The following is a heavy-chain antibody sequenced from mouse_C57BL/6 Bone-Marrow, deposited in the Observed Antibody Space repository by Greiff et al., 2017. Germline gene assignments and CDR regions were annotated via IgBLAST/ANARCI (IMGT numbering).Heavy chain of an antibody. D-gene: IGHD3-3*01. CDR3: ARWLSIAY. CDR2: INPNNGGT. Sequence: EVQLQQSGPELVKPGASVKISCKASGYTFTDYYMNWVKQSHGKSLEWIGDINPNNGGTSYNQKFKGKDTLTVDKSSSTAYMELRSLTSEDSAVYYCARWLSIAYWGQGSLVTVSA. V-gene: IGHV1-26*01. CDR1: GYTFTDYY. J-gene: IGHJ3*01.